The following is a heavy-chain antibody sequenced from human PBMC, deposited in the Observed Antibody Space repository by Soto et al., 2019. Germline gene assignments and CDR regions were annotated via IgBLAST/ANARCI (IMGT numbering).Heavy chain of an antibody. CDR1: GGSISSYY. D-gene: IGHD6-13*01. J-gene: IGHJ6*02. Sequence: QVQLQESGPGLVKPSETLSLTCTVSGGSISSYYWSWIRQPPGKGLEWIGYIYYSGSTNYNPSLKSRVTLSVDTSNNQFSLKLSSVTAADTAVYYCARCLWSGIAAAAPYGMDVWGQGTTVTVSS. V-gene: IGHV4-59*01. CDR3: ARCLWSGIAAAAPYGMDV. CDR2: IYYSGST.